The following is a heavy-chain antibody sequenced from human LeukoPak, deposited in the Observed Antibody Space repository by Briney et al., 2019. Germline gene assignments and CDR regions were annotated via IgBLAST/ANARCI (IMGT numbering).Heavy chain of an antibody. Sequence: GGSLRLSCVASGISFSSYWMAWVRQAPGKGLEWVANIKYNGTHKFYANSVKGRFTISRDNAKNSLFLEMNSLRADDTAVYFCASSHDSSGNDWGQGTLVTVSS. J-gene: IGHJ4*02. CDR1: GISFSSYW. V-gene: IGHV3-7*01. CDR2: IKYNGTHK. D-gene: IGHD3-22*01. CDR3: ASSHDSSGND.